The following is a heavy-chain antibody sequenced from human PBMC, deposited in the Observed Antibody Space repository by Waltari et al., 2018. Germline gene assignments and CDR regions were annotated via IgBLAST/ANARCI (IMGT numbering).Heavy chain of an antibody. CDR1: ALTFSDNS. CDR3: RLLLGGATEEGYFDS. D-gene: IGHD1-26*01. Sequence: EVQLVESGGDLVQPGGSLRLSCAASALTFSDNSMQGVRQAPGEGPGCMAYLSICGDTPFYADSVRGRCTISRDNAKRSVYLQMSILRAEDSAVYYCRLLLGGATEEGYFDSWGQGTLVTVSS. CDR2: LSICGDTP. V-gene: IGHV3-48*04. J-gene: IGHJ4*02.